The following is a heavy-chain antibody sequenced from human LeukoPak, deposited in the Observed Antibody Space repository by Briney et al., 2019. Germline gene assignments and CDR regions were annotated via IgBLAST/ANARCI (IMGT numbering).Heavy chain of an antibody. J-gene: IGHJ4*02. CDR3: TTTYYGSGSSSDF. Sequence: GGSLRLSCAASGFTFSNAWMNWVREAPGKGLGWVGRIKSKTEGGTTDYAAPVKGRFTISREDSKNTLYLQMNSLKTEDTAVYYCTTTYYGSGSSSDFWGQGTLVTVSS. V-gene: IGHV3-15*01. CDR2: IKSKTEGGTT. D-gene: IGHD3-10*01. CDR1: GFTFSNAW.